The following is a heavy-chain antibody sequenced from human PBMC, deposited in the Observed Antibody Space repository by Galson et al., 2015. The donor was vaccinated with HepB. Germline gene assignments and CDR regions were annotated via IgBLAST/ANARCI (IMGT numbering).Heavy chain of an antibody. J-gene: IGHJ6*03. CDR3: AKSLDCSTTSCPYYYYYMDV. D-gene: IGHD2-2*01. CDR1: GYTFTGYY. CDR2: IYPNSGGT. V-gene: IGHV1-2*02. Sequence: SVKVSCKASGYTFTGYYMHWVRQAPGQGLEFMGWIYPNSGGTGYAQKFQGRVTMTRDTSISTAYMELSRLRSDDTAVYYCAKSLDCSTTSCPYYYYYMDVWGKGTTVTVSS.